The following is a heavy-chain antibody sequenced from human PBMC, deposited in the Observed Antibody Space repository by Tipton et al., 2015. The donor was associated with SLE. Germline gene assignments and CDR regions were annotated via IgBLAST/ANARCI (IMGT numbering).Heavy chain of an antibody. D-gene: IGHD6-25*01. CDR2: IYHSGST. J-gene: IGHJ4*02. CDR3: ARYGGAAAAGFDY. V-gene: IGHV4-39*07. Sequence: TLSLTCTVSGASITSSSYYWGWIRQPPGKGLEWIGAIYHSGSTYYSPSLKSRVTISIDTSKNHFSLRLTSVTAADTAVYYCARYGGAAAAGFDYWGQGTLVTVTS. CDR1: GASITSSSYY.